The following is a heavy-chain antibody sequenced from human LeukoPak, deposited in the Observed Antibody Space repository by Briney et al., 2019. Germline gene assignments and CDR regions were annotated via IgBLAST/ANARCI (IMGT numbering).Heavy chain of an antibody. V-gene: IGHV3-73*01. J-gene: IGHJ4*02. CDR3: TRHMKGYSYGFG. CDR1: GFTFSGSA. CDR2: IRSKANSYAT. Sequence: GGSMRLSCAASGFTFSGSAMHWVRQASGKGLEWVGRIRSKANSYATAYAASVKGRFTISRDDSKNTAYLQMNSLKTEDTAVYYCTRHMKGYSYGFGWGQGTLVTVSS. D-gene: IGHD5-18*01.